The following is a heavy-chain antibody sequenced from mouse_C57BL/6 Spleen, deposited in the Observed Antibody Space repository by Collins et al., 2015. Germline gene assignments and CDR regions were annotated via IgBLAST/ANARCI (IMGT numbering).Heavy chain of an antibody. CDR2: ISYDGSN. CDR3: ARASYYDYSWFAY. D-gene: IGHD2-4*01. J-gene: IGHJ3*01. V-gene: IGHV3-6*01. CDR1: GYSITSGYY. Sequence: VQLQESGPGLVKPSQSLSLTCSVTGYSITSGYYWNWIRQFPGNKLEWMGYISYDGSNNYNPSLKNRISITRDTSKNQFFLKLNSVTTEDTATYYCARASYYDYSWFAYWGQGTLVTVSA.